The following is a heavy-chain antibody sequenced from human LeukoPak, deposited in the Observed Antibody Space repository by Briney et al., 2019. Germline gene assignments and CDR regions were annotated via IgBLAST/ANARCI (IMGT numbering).Heavy chain of an antibody. CDR2: ISYDGSNK. V-gene: IGHV3-30-3*01. J-gene: IGHJ6*02. CDR1: GFTFSSYA. D-gene: IGHD3-3*01. Sequence: GGSLRLSCAASGFTFSSYAMHWVRQAPGKGLEWVAVISYDGSNKYYADSVKGRFTISRDNSKNTLYLQMNSLRAEDTAVYYCARAIFGVVVMDVWGQGTAVTVSS. CDR3: ARAIFGVVVMDV.